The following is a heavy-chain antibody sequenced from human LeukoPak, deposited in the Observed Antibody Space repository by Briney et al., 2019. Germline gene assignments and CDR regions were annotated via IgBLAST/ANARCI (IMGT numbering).Heavy chain of an antibody. D-gene: IGHD3-10*01. J-gene: IGHJ5*02. CDR1: GVSLSSYY. V-gene: IGHV4-4*07. CDR2: ISTSGST. Sequence: PPETLSLTCTVSGVSLSSYYWTWIRQPAGKGLEWIGRISTSGSTNCNPSLKSRVTMSVDTSKNQFSLKLSSVTAADTALYYCARDDLVRGGNNWFDPWGQGALVTVSS. CDR3: ARDDLVRGGNNWFDP.